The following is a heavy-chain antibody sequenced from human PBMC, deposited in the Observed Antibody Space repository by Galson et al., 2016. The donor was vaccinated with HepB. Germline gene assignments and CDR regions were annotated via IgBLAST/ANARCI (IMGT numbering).Heavy chain of an antibody. CDR1: GFPFADYA. Sequence: SLRLSCAASGFPFADYAMHWVRQAPGQGLEWVSGISWNSDNIAYADSVKGRFTISRDNAKNSLSLQMNSLRAEDTALYYCAKGLPRYCSGGTCYYGMDAWGLRPTVTVS. CDR2: ISWNSDNI. V-gene: IGHV3-9*01. CDR3: AKGLPRYCSGGTCYYGMDA. D-gene: IGHD2-15*01. J-gene: IGHJ6*02.